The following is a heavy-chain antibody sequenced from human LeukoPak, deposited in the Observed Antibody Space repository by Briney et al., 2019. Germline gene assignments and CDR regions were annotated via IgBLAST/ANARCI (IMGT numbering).Heavy chain of an antibody. D-gene: IGHD6-13*01. CDR1: GGSISSGSYY. CDR3: ARSYSSSWYPFDY. J-gene: IGHJ4*02. CDR2: IYYSGST. Sequence: PSETLSLTCTVSGGSISSGSYYWGWIRQPPGKGLEWIGSIYYSGSTYYNPSLKSRVTISVDTSKNQFSLKLSSVTAADTAVYYCARSYSSSWYPFDYWGQGTLVTVSS. V-gene: IGHV4-39*01.